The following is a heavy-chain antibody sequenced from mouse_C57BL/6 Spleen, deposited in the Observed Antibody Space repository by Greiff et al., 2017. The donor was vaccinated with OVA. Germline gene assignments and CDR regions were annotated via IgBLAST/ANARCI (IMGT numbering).Heavy chain of an antibody. Sequence: QVQLQQPGAELVKPGASVKLSCKASGYTFTSYWMHWVKQRPGRGLEWIGRIDPNSGGTKYNEKFKSKATLTVDKPSSTAYMQLSSLTSEDSAVYDCARGSMTYPYYFDYWGQGTTLTVSS. J-gene: IGHJ2*01. CDR3: ARGSMTYPYYFDY. CDR1: GYTFTSYW. V-gene: IGHV1-72*01. CDR2: IDPNSGGT. D-gene: IGHD2-10*02.